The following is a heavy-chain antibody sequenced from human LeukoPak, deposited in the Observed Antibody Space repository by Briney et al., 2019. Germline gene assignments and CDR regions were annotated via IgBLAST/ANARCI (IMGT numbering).Heavy chain of an antibody. D-gene: IGHD5-24*01. CDR1: GGTSSSYA. J-gene: IGHJ4*02. CDR3: AGFLVEMATPVGD. CDR2: IIPIFGTA. Sequence: ASVKVSCKASGGTSSSYAISWVRQAPGQGLEWMGGIIPIFGTANYAQKFQGRVTITADESTSTAYMELSSLRSEDTAVYYCAGFLVEMATPVGDWGQGTLVTVSS. V-gene: IGHV1-69*13.